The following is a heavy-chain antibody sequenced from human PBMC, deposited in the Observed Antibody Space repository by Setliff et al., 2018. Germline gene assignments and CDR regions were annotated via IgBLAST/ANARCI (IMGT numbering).Heavy chain of an antibody. D-gene: IGHD4-17*01. CDR3: ASETTMTYYFYYMDV. CDR1: GGSISSYY. V-gene: IGHV4-34*01. J-gene: IGHJ6*03. CDR2: INHSGST. Sequence: SETLSLTCTVSGGSISSYYWSWIRQYPGKGLEWIGEINHSGSTNYNPSLKTRVTISVDTSRNQFSLPLSSVTAADTAVYYCASETTMTYYFYYMDVWCKGTTVTGS.